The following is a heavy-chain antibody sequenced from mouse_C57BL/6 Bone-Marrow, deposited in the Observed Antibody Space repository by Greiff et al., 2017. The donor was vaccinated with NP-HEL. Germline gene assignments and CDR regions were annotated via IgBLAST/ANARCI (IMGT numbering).Heavy chain of an antibody. CDR3: ARGDYYGSSFAY. CDR1: GYAFTNYL. CDR2: INPGSGGT. D-gene: IGHD1-1*01. Sequence: QVQLQQSGAELVRPGTSVKVSCKASGYAFTNYLIEWVKQRPGQGLEWIGVINPGSGGTNYNEQFKGKATLTADKSSSTAYMQLSSLTSEDSAVYFCARGDYYGSSFAYWGQGTLVTVSA. V-gene: IGHV1-54*01. J-gene: IGHJ3*01.